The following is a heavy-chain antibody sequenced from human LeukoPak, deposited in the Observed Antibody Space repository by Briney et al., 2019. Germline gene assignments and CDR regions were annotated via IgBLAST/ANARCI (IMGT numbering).Heavy chain of an antibody. D-gene: IGHD3-22*01. V-gene: IGHV1-18*01. CDR2: ISAYSGNT. CDR3: ARGGGYYYDSSGYYPDY. Sequence: ASVKVSCKASGYTFTSYGISWVRQAPGQGLEWMGWISAYSGNTNYAQKLQGRVTMTTDTSTSTAYMELRSLRSDDTAVYYCARGGGYYYDSSGYYPDYWGQGTLVTVSS. J-gene: IGHJ4*02. CDR1: GYTFTSYG.